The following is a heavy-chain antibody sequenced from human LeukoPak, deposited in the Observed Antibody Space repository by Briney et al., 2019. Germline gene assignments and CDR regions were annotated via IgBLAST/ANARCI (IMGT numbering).Heavy chain of an antibody. CDR2: IKSKNVGGTT. CDR1: GFTFSGSA. Sequence: GGSLRLSCAASGFTFSGSAMHWVRQASGKGLEWVGRIKSKNVGGTTDYAAPVKGRFTISRDDSKNTVYLQMNSLKIEDTAVYYCTSHAAFDPWGQGTLVTVSS. CDR3: TSHAAFDP. J-gene: IGHJ5*02. V-gene: IGHV3-15*01.